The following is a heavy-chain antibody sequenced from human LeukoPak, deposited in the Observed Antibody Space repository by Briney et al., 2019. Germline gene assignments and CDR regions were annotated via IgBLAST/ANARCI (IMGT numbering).Heavy chain of an antibody. CDR2: IYTGGDT. CDR1: GSSLSNKY. J-gene: IGHJ4*02. Sequence: HPGGSLSLPCAASGSSLSNKYMSWVRQAPGKGLEWVSVIYTGGDTYYADSVRGRFTISRDNSKNTVNLQMNSLRAEDTALYYCAGGQMFTSGGFDDWGQGTLVTVSS. CDR3: AGGQMFTSGGFDD. D-gene: IGHD6-19*01. V-gene: IGHV3-53*01.